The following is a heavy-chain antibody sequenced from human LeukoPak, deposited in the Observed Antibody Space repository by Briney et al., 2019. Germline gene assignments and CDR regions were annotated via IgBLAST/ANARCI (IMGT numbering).Heavy chain of an antibody. V-gene: IGHV4-4*02. CDR3: ARGFGSSGYYPPLFDY. J-gene: IGHJ4*02. CDR1: GGSISSSNW. Sequence: SGTLSLTCAVSGGSISSSNWWSWVRQPPGRGLEWIGEIYHSGSTNYNPSLKSRVTISVDKSKNQFSLRLSSVTAADTAVYYCARGFGSSGYYPPLFDYWGQGTLVTVSS. D-gene: IGHD3-22*01. CDR2: IYHSGST.